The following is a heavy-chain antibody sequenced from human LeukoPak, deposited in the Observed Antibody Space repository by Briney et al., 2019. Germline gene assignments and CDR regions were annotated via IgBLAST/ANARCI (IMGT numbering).Heavy chain of an antibody. J-gene: IGHJ4*02. Sequence: ASETVSCTATGYTFTSYGFSWVRQAPADGLEWMGCISVYNGNTTYAKQSQGSVTMTSVTSTSTAYIVQRSLRSAENTAYYCCGGVIAAVQSGDYWSQGTLVTVSS. CDR3: CGGVIAAVQSGDY. V-gene: IGHV1-18*01. D-gene: IGHD6-13*01. CDR2: ISVYNGNT. CDR1: GYTFTSYG.